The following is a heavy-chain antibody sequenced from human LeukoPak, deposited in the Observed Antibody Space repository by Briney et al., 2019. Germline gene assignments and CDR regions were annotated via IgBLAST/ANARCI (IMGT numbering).Heavy chain of an antibody. CDR2: ISGSGGST. J-gene: IGHJ4*02. CDR3: ARDHQLLPRALDY. Sequence: PGGSLRLSCAASGFTFSSYGMSWVRQAPGKGLEWVSAISGSGGSTYYADSVKGRFTISRDNAKNSLYLQMNSLRAEDTAVYYCARDHQLLPRALDYWGQGTLVTVSS. D-gene: IGHD2-2*01. CDR1: GFTFSSYG. V-gene: IGHV3-23*01.